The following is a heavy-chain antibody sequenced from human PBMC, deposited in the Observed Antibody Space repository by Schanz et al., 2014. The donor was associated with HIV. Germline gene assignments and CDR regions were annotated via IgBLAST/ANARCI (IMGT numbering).Heavy chain of an antibody. J-gene: IGHJ4*02. CDR2: TIPLFGTP. CDR3: ARERRDFSFWSGPYRGGYYFDF. V-gene: IGHV1-69*01. CDR1: GGTFSNYA. D-gene: IGHD3-3*01. Sequence: QVQLVQSGAEVKMPGSSVKVSCKASGGTFSNYAMTWVRQAPGQGLEWMGGTIPLFGTPNYAQKFQGRATITADESTSTAYMELRSLRSDDSAVYYCARERRDFSFWSGPYRGGYYFDFWGQGAPVTVSS.